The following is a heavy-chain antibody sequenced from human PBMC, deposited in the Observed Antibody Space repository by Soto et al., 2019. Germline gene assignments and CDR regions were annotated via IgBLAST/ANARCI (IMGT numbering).Heavy chain of an antibody. CDR3: ARASGGAQHFDY. Sequence: SVKVSCKASGGTFSSYTISWVRQAPGQGLEWMGRIIPILGIANYAQKFQGRVTITADKSTSTAYMELSSLGSEDTAVYYCARASGGAQHFDYWGQGTLVTVSS. D-gene: IGHD3-10*01. CDR1: GGTFSSYT. CDR2: IIPILGIA. V-gene: IGHV1-69*02. J-gene: IGHJ4*02.